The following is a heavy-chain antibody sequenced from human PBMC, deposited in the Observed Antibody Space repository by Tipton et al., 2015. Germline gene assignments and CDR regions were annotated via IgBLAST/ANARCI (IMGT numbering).Heavy chain of an antibody. Sequence: GSLRLSCAASGFTISHYWMSWVRQAPGKGLEWVANIKQDGSEKYYVDSVKGRFTISRDNAKHSLYLQMNSLRADDTAVYYCARVPHDRPFCSTFSCSNYYYYAMAVWGQGTTVTVSS. CDR3: ARVPHDRPFCSTFSCSNYYYYAMAV. CDR2: IKQDGSEK. CDR1: GFTISHYW. D-gene: IGHD2-2*01. J-gene: IGHJ6*02. V-gene: IGHV3-7*01.